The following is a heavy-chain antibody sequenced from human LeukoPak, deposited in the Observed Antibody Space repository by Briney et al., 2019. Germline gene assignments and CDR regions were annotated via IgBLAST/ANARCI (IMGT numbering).Heavy chain of an antibody. J-gene: IGHJ3*02. D-gene: IGHD5-12*01. CDR1: GYTFTSYG. CDR3: ARDADAWLRARRGAFDI. Sequence: ASVKVSCKASGYTFTSYGISWVRQAPGQGLEWMGWISAYNGNTNYAQKLQGRVTMTTDTSTSTAYMELRSLRSDDTAVYYCARDADAWLRARRGAFDIWGQGTMVTVSS. CDR2: ISAYNGNT. V-gene: IGHV1-18*01.